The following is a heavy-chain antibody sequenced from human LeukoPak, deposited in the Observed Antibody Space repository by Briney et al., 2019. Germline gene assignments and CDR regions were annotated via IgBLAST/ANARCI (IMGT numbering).Heavy chain of an antibody. Sequence: GGSLRLSCAASGFTFSSYGMHWVRQAPGKGLEWVAVISYDGSNKYYADSVKGRFTISRDNSKNTLYLQMNSLRAEDTAVYYCAPSGSYYSNWGQGTLVTVSS. CDR1: GFTFSSYG. CDR2: ISYDGSNK. D-gene: IGHD1-26*01. J-gene: IGHJ4*02. V-gene: IGHV3-30*03. CDR3: APSGSYYSN.